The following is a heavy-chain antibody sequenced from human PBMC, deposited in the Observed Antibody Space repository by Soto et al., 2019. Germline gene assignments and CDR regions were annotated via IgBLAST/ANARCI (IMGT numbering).Heavy chain of an antibody. CDR1: GGSISSGGYY. D-gene: IGHD6-19*01. CDR2: IYYSGST. J-gene: IGHJ4*02. Sequence: SETLSLTCTVSGGSISSGGYYWSWIRQHPGTGLEWIGYIYYSGSTYYNPSLKSRVTISVDTSKNQFSLKLSSVTAADTAVYYCARVFPAHIAVAGPFDYWGQGTLVTVSS. V-gene: IGHV4-31*03. CDR3: ARVFPAHIAVAGPFDY.